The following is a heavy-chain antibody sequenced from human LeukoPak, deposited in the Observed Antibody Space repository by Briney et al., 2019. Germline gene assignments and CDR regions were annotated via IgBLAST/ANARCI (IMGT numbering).Heavy chain of an antibody. J-gene: IGHJ4*02. CDR1: GFTVSSNY. CDR2: IYSGGST. CDR3: ARERVRGVILDY. Sequence: GGSLRLSCAASGFTVSSNYMNWVRQAPGKGLEWVSVIYSGGSTYYADSVKGRFTISRDNSKITLYLQMNSLRAEDTAVYYCARERVRGVILDYWGQGTLVTVSS. D-gene: IGHD3-10*01. V-gene: IGHV3-53*01.